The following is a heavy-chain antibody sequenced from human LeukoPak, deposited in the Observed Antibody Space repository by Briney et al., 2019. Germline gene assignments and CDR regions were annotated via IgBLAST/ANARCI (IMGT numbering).Heavy chain of an antibody. Sequence: SGTLSLTCAVSGGSISSSNWWSWVREPPGKGLEWIGEIYHSGSTNYNPSLKSRVTISVDKSKNQVSLKLSSVTAADTAVYYCARGDYGGNDAFDIWGQGTMVTVSS. D-gene: IGHD4-23*01. V-gene: IGHV4-4*02. CDR1: GGSISSSNW. J-gene: IGHJ3*02. CDR2: IYHSGST. CDR3: ARGDYGGNDAFDI.